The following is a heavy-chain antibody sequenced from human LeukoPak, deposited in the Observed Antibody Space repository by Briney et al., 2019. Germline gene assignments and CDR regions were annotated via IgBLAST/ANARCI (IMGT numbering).Heavy chain of an antibody. Sequence: GGSLRLSCAASGFTFSSYWMSWVRQAPGKGLEWVANIKQDGSEKYYVDSVKGRFTISRDNAKNSLYLQMNSLRAEDTAVYYCARDSKGSGWYTYYYYYLDVWGKGTTVTVSS. V-gene: IGHV3-7*01. J-gene: IGHJ6*03. CDR1: GFTFSSYW. CDR3: ARDSKGSGWYTYYYYYLDV. CDR2: IKQDGSEK. D-gene: IGHD6-19*01.